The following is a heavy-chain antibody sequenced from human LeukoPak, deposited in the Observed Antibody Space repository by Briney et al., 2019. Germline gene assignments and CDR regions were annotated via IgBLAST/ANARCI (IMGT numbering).Heavy chain of an antibody. CDR1: GFTFSSYS. CDR3: VFGYYYDSGSQYNWFDT. Sequence: GGSLRLSCAASGFTFSSYSMNWVRQAPGKGLEWVSSISSSSSYIYYADSVKGRFTISRDNAKNSLYLQMNSLRAEDTAVYYCVFGYYYDSGSQYNWFDTWGQGTLVTVSS. CDR2: ISSSSSYI. V-gene: IGHV3-21*01. D-gene: IGHD3-10*01. J-gene: IGHJ5*02.